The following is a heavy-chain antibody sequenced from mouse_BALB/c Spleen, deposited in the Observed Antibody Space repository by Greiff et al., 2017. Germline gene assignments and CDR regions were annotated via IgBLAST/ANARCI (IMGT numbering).Heavy chain of an antibody. D-gene: IGHD2-12*01. J-gene: IGHJ4*01. V-gene: IGHV1-87*01. Sequence: QVHVKQSGAELARPGASVKLSCKASGYTFTSYWMQWVKQRPGQGLEWIGAIYPGDGDTRYTQKFKGKATLTADKSSSTAYMQLSSLASEDSAVYYCARTRVGRRGGVYAMDYWGQGTSVTVSS. CDR3: ARTRVGRRGGVYAMDY. CDR1: GYTFTSYW. CDR2: IYPGDGDT.